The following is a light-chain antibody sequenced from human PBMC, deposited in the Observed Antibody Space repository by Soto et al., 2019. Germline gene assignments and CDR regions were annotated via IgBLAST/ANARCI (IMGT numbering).Light chain of an antibody. CDR3: QQSYSTPRT. CDR1: QRISSF. V-gene: IGKV1-39*01. Sequence: IQMTQSPSSLSASVGDRVAITCRASQRISSFLNWYQQKPGKAPKVLIYAASTLQSGVPSRFSGSGSGTAFTLTISSLQPEDFATYYCQQSYSTPRTSGQGTKVDIK. CDR2: AAS. J-gene: IGKJ1*01.